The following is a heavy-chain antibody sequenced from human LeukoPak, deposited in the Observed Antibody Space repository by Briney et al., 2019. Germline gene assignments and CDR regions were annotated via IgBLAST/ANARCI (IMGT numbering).Heavy chain of an antibody. Sequence: SETLSLTCTVSGDSISRYYWSWIRQPAGKGLEWIGRIYNGGIITYNPSLKSRVTMSIDTSNNQLSLRLRFVTAADTAVYYCARDSGTTGEVKFDPWGQGTLVTVSS. CDR1: GDSISRYY. CDR2: IYNGGII. V-gene: IGHV4-4*07. J-gene: IGHJ5*02. D-gene: IGHD3-10*01. CDR3: ARDSGTTGEVKFDP.